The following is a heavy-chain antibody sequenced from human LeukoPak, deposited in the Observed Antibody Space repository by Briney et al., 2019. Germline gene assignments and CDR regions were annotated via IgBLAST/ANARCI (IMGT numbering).Heavy chain of an antibody. CDR3: ARGGRAIKQQLEGNWFDP. CDR2: MNPNSGNT. D-gene: IGHD6-13*01. CDR1: GYTFTSYD. J-gene: IGHJ5*02. Sequence: ASVKVSCKASGYTFTSYDINWVRQATGQGLEWMGWMNPNSGNTGYAQKFQGRVTMTRNTSISTAYMKLSSLRSEDTAVYYCARGGRAIKQQLEGNWFDPWGQGTLVTVSS. V-gene: IGHV1-8*01.